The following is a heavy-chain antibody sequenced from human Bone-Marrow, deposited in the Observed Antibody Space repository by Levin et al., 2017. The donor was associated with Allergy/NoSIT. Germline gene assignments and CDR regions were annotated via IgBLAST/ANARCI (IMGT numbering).Heavy chain of an antibody. CDR3: ARDEMQFGELTVNLRRGDY. CDR2: ISYDGSNK. D-gene: IGHD3-10*01. Sequence: GGSLRLSCAASGFTFSSYAMHWVRQAPGKGLEWVAVISYDGSNKYYADSVKGRFTISRDNSKNTLYLQMNSLRAEDTAVYYCARDEMQFGELTVNLRRGDYWGQGTLVTVSS. V-gene: IGHV3-30*04. CDR1: GFTFSSYA. J-gene: IGHJ4*02.